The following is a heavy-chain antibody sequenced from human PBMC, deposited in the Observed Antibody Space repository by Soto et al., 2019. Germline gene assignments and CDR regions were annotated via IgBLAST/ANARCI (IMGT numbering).Heavy chain of an antibody. CDR1: GFTFSSYW. D-gene: IGHD6-6*01. J-gene: IGHJ2*01. Sequence: GGSLRLSCAASGFTFSSYWMHWVRQAPGKGLVWVSRINSDGSSTSYADSVKGRFTISRDNAKNTLYLQMNSLRAEDTAVYYCASSWGSSSYWYFDLWGRGTLVTVSS. CDR2: INSDGSST. CDR3: ASSWGSSSYWYFDL. V-gene: IGHV3-74*01.